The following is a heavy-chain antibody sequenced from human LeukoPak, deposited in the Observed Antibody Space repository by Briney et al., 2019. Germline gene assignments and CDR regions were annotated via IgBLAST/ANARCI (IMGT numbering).Heavy chain of an antibody. CDR1: GYTFTSYD. V-gene: IGHV1-8*03. CDR3: AREAYDFWSGYHQYMDV. CDR2: MNPNSGNT. J-gene: IGHJ6*03. D-gene: IGHD3-3*01. Sequence: ASVKLSCKASGYTFTSYDINWVRQATGQGLEWLGWMNPNSGNTAYAQKLQGRVTVTRYTSISTAYMELISLRSEDTAVYYCAREAYDFWSGYHQYMDVWGKGTTVTVSS.